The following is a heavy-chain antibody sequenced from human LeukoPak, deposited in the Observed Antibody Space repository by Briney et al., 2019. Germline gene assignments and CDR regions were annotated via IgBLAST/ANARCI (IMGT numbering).Heavy chain of an antibody. CDR2: FDLEDGET. Sequence: ASGKVSCKVSGHTLTELCMHWVGQVPRKRIEWMGGFDLEDGETSYAKKCQGGVTMTKDTSTDTAYMELSSLRSEDTAVYYCATDPQEIVVVTGNSFDIWGQGTLVTVSS. J-gene: IGHJ3*02. D-gene: IGHD2-21*02. CDR3: ATDPQEIVVVTGNSFDI. V-gene: IGHV1-24*01. CDR1: GHTLTELC.